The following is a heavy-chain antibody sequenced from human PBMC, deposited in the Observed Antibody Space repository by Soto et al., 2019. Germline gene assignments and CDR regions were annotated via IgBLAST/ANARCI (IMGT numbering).Heavy chain of an antibody. CDR3: ARSQGSSTSLEIYYYCYYGMDV. V-gene: IGHV1-69*01. CDR2: IIPISDTT. Sequence: QVQLVQSGAEVKKPGSSVKVSCKASGGTFSSYAISWVRQAPGQGLEWMGGIIPISDTTNYAQKFQGRVTITADESTSTAYIELSSLRSEDTAVYYCARSQGSSTSLEIYYYCYYGMDVWGQGTTVTVSS. CDR1: GGTFSSYA. J-gene: IGHJ6*02. D-gene: IGHD2-2*01.